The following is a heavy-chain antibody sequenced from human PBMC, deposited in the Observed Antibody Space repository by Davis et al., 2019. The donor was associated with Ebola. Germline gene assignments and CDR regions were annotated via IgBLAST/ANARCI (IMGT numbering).Heavy chain of an antibody. CDR2: IYYSGST. CDR1: GGSISSGDYY. CDR3: ATGDRGWYYFDY. Sequence: SETLSLTCTVSGGSISSGDYYWSWIRQPPGKGLEWIGYIYYSGSTYYNPSLKSRVTISADTSRRQFSLKLNSVTAADTAVYYCATGDRGWYYFDYWGQGTLVTVSS. J-gene: IGHJ4*02. D-gene: IGHD6-19*01. V-gene: IGHV4-30-4*02.